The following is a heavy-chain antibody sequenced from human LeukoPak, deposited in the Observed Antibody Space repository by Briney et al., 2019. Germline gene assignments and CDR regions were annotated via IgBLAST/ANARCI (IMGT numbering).Heavy chain of an antibody. CDR2: IYLRGNT. V-gene: IGHV4-4*02. CDR3: ARGTITTVTDS. J-gene: IGHJ4*02. CDR1: GGSISSSNW. Sequence: PSGTLSLTCAISGGSISSSNWWTWVRQPPGKGLEWVGEIYLRGNTNYNPSLESRVTISVDESKTQLSLRLESVTAADTAVYYCARGTITTVTDSWGPGTLVTVSS. D-gene: IGHD4-17*01.